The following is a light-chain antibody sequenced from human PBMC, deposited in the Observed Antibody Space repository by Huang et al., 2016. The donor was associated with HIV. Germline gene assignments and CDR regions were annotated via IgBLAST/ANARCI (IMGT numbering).Light chain of an antibody. Sequence: DVVMTQSPLSLPVNPGEPASISCRSSQSLLHSNGDNYLNRYLQKPGQSPQLLIYLTSKRSSGVPDRFNGSGSDTDFTLKINRVEAADVGVYYCMQTLKTPPYTFGQGTKLEIK. J-gene: IGKJ2*01. CDR1: QSLLHSNGDNY. V-gene: IGKV2-28*01. CDR3: MQTLKTPPYT. CDR2: LTS.